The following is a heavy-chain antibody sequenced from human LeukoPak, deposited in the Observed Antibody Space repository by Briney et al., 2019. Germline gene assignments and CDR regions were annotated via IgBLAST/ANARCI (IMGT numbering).Heavy chain of an antibody. D-gene: IGHD6-13*01. CDR1: GGSISSYY. V-gene: IGHV4-59*01. CDR2: IYYSGST. CDR3: ARGMTRSSSWYGWFDP. J-gene: IGHJ5*02. Sequence: SETLSLTCTVSGGSISSYYWSWIRQPPGKGLEWIGYIYYSGSTNYNPSLKSRVTISVDTSKNQFSLKLSSVTAADTAVYYCARGMTRSSSWYGWFDPWGQGTLVTVSS.